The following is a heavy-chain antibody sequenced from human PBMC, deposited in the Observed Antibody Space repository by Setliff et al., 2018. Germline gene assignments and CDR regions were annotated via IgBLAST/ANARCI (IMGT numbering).Heavy chain of an antibody. CDR1: GFTFSSYS. CDR2: ISSSSSTI. D-gene: IGHD2-15*01. CDR3: ARGGAYSGGDI. J-gene: IGHJ3*02. Sequence: GGSLRLSCAASGFTFSSYSMNWVRQAPGKGLEWVTYISSSSSTIYYADSVKGRFTISRDNAKNSLYLQLNSLRVEDKAVFYCARGGAYSGGDIWGQGAMVTVSS. V-gene: IGHV3-48*01.